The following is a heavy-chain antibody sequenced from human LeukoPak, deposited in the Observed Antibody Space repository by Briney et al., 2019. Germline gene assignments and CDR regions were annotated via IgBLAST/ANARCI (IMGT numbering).Heavy chain of an antibody. J-gene: IGHJ2*01. CDR2: IYVTGST. CDR1: GASISSYY. D-gene: IGHD2-21*02. Sequence: SETLSLTCTVSGASISSYYWSWIRQPAGKALEWIGRIYVTGSTTYNPSLESRVTMSLDTSKNHFSLKLRSVTAADTAVYYCARVAQAYCGGDCSDFDLWGRGTLVTVSS. CDR3: ARVAQAYCGGDCSDFDL. V-gene: IGHV4-4*07.